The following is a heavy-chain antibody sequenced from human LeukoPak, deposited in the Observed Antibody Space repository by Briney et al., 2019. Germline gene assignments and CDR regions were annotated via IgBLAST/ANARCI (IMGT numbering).Heavy chain of an antibody. CDR2: INAGNGNT. CDR1: GYTFTSYA. J-gene: IGHJ6*02. V-gene: IGHV1-3*01. CDR3: AMYKDYDFWRARDYYGMDV. Sequence: GASVTVSCKAYGYTFTSYAMHWVRQAPGQRLEWMGWINAGNGNTKYSQKFQGRVTITRDTSASTAYMELSSLRSEDTAVYYCAMYKDYDFWRARDYYGMDVWGQGTTVTVSS. D-gene: IGHD3-3*01.